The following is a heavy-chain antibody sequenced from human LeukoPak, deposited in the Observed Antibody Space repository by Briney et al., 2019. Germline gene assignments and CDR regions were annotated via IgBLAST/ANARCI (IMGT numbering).Heavy chain of an antibody. Sequence: PSETLSLTCAVYGGSFSGYYWSWIRQPPGKGLEWIGEINHSGSTNYNPSLKSRVTISVDTSKNRFSLKLSSVTAADTAVYYCARGPIAAAGIVRGFDYWGQGTLVTVSS. CDR1: GGSFSGYY. V-gene: IGHV4-34*01. J-gene: IGHJ4*02. CDR2: INHSGST. CDR3: ARGPIAAAGIVRGFDY. D-gene: IGHD6-13*01.